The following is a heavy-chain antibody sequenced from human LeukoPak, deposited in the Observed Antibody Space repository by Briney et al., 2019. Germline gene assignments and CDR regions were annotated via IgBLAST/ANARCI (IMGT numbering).Heavy chain of an antibody. D-gene: IGHD2-8*01. J-gene: IGHJ6*03. Sequence: GGSLRLSCAASGFTFSSYAMSSVRQAPGKGLEWVSGISGSGGSTYYADSVKGRFTISRDNSKNTLYLQMNSLRAEDTAVYYCARVVDCTNGVCYRDYYYYMDVWGKGTTVTVSS. V-gene: IGHV3-23*01. CDR3: ARVVDCTNGVCYRDYYYYMDV. CDR1: GFTFSSYA. CDR2: ISGSGGST.